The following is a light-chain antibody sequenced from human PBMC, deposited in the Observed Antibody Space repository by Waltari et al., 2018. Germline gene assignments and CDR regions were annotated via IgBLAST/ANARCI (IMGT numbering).Light chain of an antibody. CDR1: SGHSTNI. Sequence: QLVLTQSPSASASLGASVKLTCTLSSGHSTNIIAWLQQQPEKGPRYLVNVNSYGSQHKGVGIPGRVSGSSSGAGRYLTISSLQSEDEAGYYCQTGGHGTWVFGGGTRLTVL. J-gene: IGLJ3*02. CDR3: QTGGHGTWV. V-gene: IGLV4-69*01. CDR2: VNSYGSQ.